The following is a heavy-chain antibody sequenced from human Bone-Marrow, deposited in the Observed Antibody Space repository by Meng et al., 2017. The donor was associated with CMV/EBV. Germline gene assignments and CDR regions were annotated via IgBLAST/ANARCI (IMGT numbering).Heavy chain of an antibody. V-gene: IGHV1-46*01. CDR2: INPSGGST. CDR1: GYTFTRNY. J-gene: IGHJ5*02. D-gene: IGHD3-9*01. CDR3: ARGKRMIRYFDWGFGWFDP. Sequence: ASVKVSCKASGYTFTRNYIYWLRQAPGQGLEWLGMINPSGGSTSYAPKFQGRVTVTSDTSTSTVYMEPSRLRSDDTAVYYCARGKRMIRYFDWGFGWFDPWGQGTLVTVSS.